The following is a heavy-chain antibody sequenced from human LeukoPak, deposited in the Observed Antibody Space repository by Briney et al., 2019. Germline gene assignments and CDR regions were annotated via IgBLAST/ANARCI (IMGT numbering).Heavy chain of an antibody. Sequence: GGSLRLSCAASGFTFSSYAMSWVRQAPGKGLEWVSAISGSGGSTYYADSVKGRFTISRDNSKNTLYLQMNSLRVEDTAVYYCARVGYSGSPGDYWGQGTLVAVSS. V-gene: IGHV3-23*01. D-gene: IGHD1-26*01. CDR2: ISGSGGST. CDR3: ARVGYSGSPGDY. CDR1: GFTFSSYA. J-gene: IGHJ4*02.